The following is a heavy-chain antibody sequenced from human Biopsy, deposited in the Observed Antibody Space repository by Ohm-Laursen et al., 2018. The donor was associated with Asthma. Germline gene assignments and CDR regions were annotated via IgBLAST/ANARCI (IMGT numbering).Heavy chain of an antibody. V-gene: IGHV1-18*01. J-gene: IGHJ6*02. CDR2: ISVYNGNT. CDR3: ARAVDGSHYNGIDV. Sequence: SVRVSSTTSGYTFNSAGITWVRQAPSQRLGWLGWISVYNGNTKDAQKLQDRVTLITDTSPSTTYMELRSLKSDDTAEYFWARAVDGSHYNGIDVWGQGTTVTVS. D-gene: IGHD5-24*01. CDR1: GYTFNSAG.